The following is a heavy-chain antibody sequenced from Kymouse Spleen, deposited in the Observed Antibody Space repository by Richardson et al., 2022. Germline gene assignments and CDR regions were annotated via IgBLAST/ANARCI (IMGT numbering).Heavy chain of an antibody. CDR2: ISYDGSNK. CDR1: GFTFSSYG. D-gene: IGHD1-7*01. J-gene: IGHJ6*02. V-gene: IGHV3-30*18. CDR3: AKDHNWNYTYYYYGMDV. Sequence: QVQLVESGGGVVQPGRSLRLSCAASGFTFSSYGMHWVRQAPGKGLEWVAVISYDGSNKYYADSVKGRFTISRDNSKNTLYLQMNSLRAEDTAVYYCAKDHNWNYTYYYYGMDVWGQGTTVTVSS.